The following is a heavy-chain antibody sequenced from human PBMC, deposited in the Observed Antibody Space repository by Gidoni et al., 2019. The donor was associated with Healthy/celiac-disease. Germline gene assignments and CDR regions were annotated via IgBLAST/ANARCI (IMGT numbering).Heavy chain of an antibody. Sequence: QLQLPESGPGLVKPSETLSLTCTVSGGSISSSSYYWGWIRQPPGKGLEWIGSIYYSGSTYYNPSLKSRVTISVDTSKNQFSLKLSSVTAADTAVYYCASYQQQLVRDWFDPWGQGTLVTVSS. D-gene: IGHD6-13*01. CDR3: ASYQQQLVRDWFDP. CDR1: GGSISSSSYY. CDR2: IYYSGST. V-gene: IGHV4-39*07. J-gene: IGHJ5*02.